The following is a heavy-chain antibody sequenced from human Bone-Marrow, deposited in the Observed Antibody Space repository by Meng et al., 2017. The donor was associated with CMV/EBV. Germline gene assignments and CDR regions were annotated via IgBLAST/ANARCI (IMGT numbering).Heavy chain of an antibody. CDR3: ARNSLLPAAITYYYYGMDV. V-gene: IGHV4-59*12. CDR2: IYYSGST. CDR1: GGSISSYY. D-gene: IGHD2-2*01. Sequence: SETLSLTCTVSGGSISSYYWSWIRQPPGKGLEWIGYIYYSGSTNYNPSLKSRVTISVDTSKNQFSLKLSSVTAADTAVYYCARNSLLPAAITYYYYGMDVWGQGTTVTGSS. J-gene: IGHJ6*02.